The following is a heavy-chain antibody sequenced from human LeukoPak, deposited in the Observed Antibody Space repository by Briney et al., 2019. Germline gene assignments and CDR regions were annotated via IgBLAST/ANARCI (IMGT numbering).Heavy chain of an antibody. Sequence: GSSVKVSCKASGGTFGSYAISWVRQAPGQGLEWMGGIIPIFGTANYAQKFQGRVTITADESTSTAYMELSSLRSEDTAVYYCARELKTYDSSGYYESPPGSAFDIWGQGTMVTVSS. J-gene: IGHJ3*02. CDR2: IIPIFGTA. CDR1: GGTFGSYA. CDR3: ARELKTYDSSGYYESPPGSAFDI. V-gene: IGHV1-69*01. D-gene: IGHD3-22*01.